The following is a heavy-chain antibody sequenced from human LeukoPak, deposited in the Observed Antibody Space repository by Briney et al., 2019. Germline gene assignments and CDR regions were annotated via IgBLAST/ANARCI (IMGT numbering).Heavy chain of an antibody. Sequence: SETLSLTCTVSGGSISSYYWSWIRQPPGKGLEWIGYIYTSVSTNYNPSLKSRVTMSVDTSKNQFSLKLSSVTAADTAVYYCARLLTGTTDYWGQGTLVTVSS. J-gene: IGHJ4*02. V-gene: IGHV4-4*09. CDR1: GGSISSYY. D-gene: IGHD1-7*01. CDR2: IYTSVST. CDR3: ARLLTGTTDY.